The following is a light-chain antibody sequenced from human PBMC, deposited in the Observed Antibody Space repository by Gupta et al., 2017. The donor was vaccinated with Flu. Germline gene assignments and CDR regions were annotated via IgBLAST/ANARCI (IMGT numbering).Light chain of an antibody. CDR2: EVS. CDR1: IRDVGVSNY. Sequence: SALPQPASVSGSPGRSLPISCVGTIRDVGVSNYISWYPQPPVKAPKLLIFEVSNLPTGVAHRFSGLKSGDTASLTIAGLQSEHKTNHYCSSCTNTITLVVFGGGTKLTVL. CDR3: SSCTNTITLVV. J-gene: IGLJ2*01. V-gene: IGLV2-14*01.